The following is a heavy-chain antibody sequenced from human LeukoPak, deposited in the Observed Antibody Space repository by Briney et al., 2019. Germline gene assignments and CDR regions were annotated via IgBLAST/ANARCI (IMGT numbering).Heavy chain of an antibody. CDR1: GGSISSYY. CDR3: ARAKYSFFDY. J-gene: IGHJ4*02. Sequence: PSETLSLTCTVSGGSISSYYWSWIRQPPGKGLEWIGYIYYSGSTNYNPSLKSRVTISVDTSKNQFSLKLSSVTAADTAVYYWARAKYSFFDYWGQGTLVTVSS. V-gene: IGHV4-59*01. CDR2: IYYSGST. D-gene: IGHD2/OR15-2a*01.